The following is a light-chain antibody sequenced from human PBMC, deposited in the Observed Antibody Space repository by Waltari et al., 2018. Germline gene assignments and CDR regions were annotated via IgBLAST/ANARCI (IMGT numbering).Light chain of an antibody. CDR3: QQLNSYRYT. Sequence: IQLTLSPSFLSASVGDRVTITCRASQTISIYLAWYQQKPGTAPKLLIYAASTLQRGVPSRFSGSASGTEFSLTISSLQPEDSATYYCQQLNSYRYTFGQGTKLEIK. V-gene: IGKV1-9*01. J-gene: IGKJ2*01. CDR2: AAS. CDR1: QTISIY.